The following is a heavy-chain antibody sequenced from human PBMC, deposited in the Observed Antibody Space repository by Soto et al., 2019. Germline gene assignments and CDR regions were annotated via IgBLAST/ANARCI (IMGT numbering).Heavy chain of an antibody. Sequence: EVQLLESGGGLVQPGGSLRLSCAASGLTLSTYAVSWVRQAPGKGLEWVAALSGRANGRRSAYTDSVKRRFSISSDDSQNMVSLQMSSLTVEDTAVYYCAAHEYPSAGWGQGTLVTVSS. V-gene: IGHV3-23*01. CDR2: LSGRANGRRS. CDR3: AAHEYPSAG. J-gene: IGHJ4*02. CDR1: GLTLSTYA. D-gene: IGHD2-2*01.